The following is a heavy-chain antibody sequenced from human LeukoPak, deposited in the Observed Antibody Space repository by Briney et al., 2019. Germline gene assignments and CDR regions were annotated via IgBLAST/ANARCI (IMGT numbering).Heavy chain of an antibody. CDR1: GFSVSSNY. CDR3: ASGGYYLGAFDY. Sequence: GGSLRLSCAASGFSVSSNYMTWVRQAPGKGLEWVSAISGSGGSTYYADSVKGRFTISRDNSKNTLYLQMNSLRAEDTAVYYCASGGYYLGAFDYWGQGTLVTVSS. J-gene: IGHJ4*02. V-gene: IGHV3-23*01. D-gene: IGHD3-22*01. CDR2: ISGSGGST.